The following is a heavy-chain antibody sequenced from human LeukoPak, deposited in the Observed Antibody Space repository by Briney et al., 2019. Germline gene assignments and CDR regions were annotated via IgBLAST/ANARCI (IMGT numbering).Heavy chain of an antibody. V-gene: IGHV3-7*01. Sequence: GGSLRLSCAASGFTFSSYWMSWVRQAPGKGLEWVANIKQDGSEKYYVDSVKGRFTISRDNAKNSLYLQMNSLRAEDTAAYYCARELVVITSYFDYWGQGTLATVSS. CDR1: GFTFSSYW. CDR3: ARELVVITSYFDY. D-gene: IGHD3-22*01. J-gene: IGHJ4*02. CDR2: IKQDGSEK.